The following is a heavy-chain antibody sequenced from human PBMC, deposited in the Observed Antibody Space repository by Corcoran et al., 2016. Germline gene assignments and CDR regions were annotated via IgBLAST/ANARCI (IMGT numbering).Heavy chain of an antibody. Sequence: QVQLQESGPGLVKPSETLSLTCTVSGGSISSYYWSWIRQPPGKGLEWIGYIYYSGSTNYNPSLKSRVTISVDTSKNQFSLKLSSVTAADTAVYYCARGSKYQLTQAFDLWGRGSLVTVSS. J-gene: IGHJ2*01. CDR1: GGSISSYY. CDR3: ARGSKYQLTQAFDL. CDR2: IYYSGST. D-gene: IGHD2-2*01. V-gene: IGHV4-59*01.